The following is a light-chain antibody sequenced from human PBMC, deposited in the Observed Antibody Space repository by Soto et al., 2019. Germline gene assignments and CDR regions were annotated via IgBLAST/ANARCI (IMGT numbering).Light chain of an antibody. CDR2: DAS. CDR1: QSVSSY. Sequence: EIVLTQSPATLSLSPGERATLSCRASQSVSSYLAWYQQKPGQAPRLLIYDASNRATGIPARFSGSGAGTDFTLTISSLEPEDSAVYYCQQRASSPLTFGGGTKV. V-gene: IGKV3-11*01. J-gene: IGKJ4*01. CDR3: QQRASSPLT.